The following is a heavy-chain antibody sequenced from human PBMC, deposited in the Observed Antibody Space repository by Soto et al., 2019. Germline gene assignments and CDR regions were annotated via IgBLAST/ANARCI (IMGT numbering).Heavy chain of an antibody. D-gene: IGHD3-22*01. CDR3: AREGGDSSGYWPSADY. CDR1: GYTFTSYG. CDR2: ISAYNGNT. Sequence: EASVKVSCKASGYTFTSYGISWVRQAPGQGLEWMGWISAYNGNTNYARKLQGRVTMTTDTSTSTAYMELRSLRSDDTAVYYCAREGGDSSGYWPSADYWGQGTLVTVSS. V-gene: IGHV1-18*01. J-gene: IGHJ4*02.